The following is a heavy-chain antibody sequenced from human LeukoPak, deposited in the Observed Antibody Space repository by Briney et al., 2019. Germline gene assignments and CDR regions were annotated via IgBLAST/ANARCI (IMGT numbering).Heavy chain of an antibody. Sequence: PGGSLRLSCAASGFTLTTASMNWVRQAPGKGLEWISYIHRSGNTIYYTDSVKGRFTISRDIAKNSLYLQMNSLRAEDTAVYYCARGGEPSSFDYWGQGTLVTVSS. CDR3: ARGGEPSSFDY. J-gene: IGHJ4*02. D-gene: IGHD1-14*01. CDR1: GFTLTTAS. V-gene: IGHV3-48*04. CDR2: IHRSGNTI.